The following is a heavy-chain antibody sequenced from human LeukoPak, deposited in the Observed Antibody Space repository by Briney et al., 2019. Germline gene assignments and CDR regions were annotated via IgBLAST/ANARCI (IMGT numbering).Heavy chain of an antibody. J-gene: IGHJ6*02. CDR2: ISYDGSNK. V-gene: IGHV3-30-3*01. CDR3: ARELNSNSIVVVPAATNYYYYGMDV. D-gene: IGHD2-2*01. CDR1: GFTFSSYA. Sequence: GRSLRLSCAASGFTFSSYAMHWVRQAPGKGLEWVAVISYDGSNKYYADPVKGRFTISRDNSKNTLYLQMNSLRAEDTAVYYCARELNSNSIVVVPAATNYYYYGMDVWGQGTTVTVFS.